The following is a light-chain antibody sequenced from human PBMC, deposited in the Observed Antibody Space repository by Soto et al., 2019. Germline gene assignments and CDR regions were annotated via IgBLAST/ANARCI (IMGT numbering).Light chain of an antibody. CDR2: AAS. J-gene: IGKJ1*01. Sequence: EKESTQSPTPPSLAPGGRDTLSCRASESVSTNLAWYQQKAGQAPRLLIYAASTRATGIPARFSGSGSGTEFTLTISSLQSEDFAVYYCQQYSIWRTFGQGTKV. V-gene: IGKV3-15*01. CDR3: QQYSIWRT. CDR1: ESVSTN.